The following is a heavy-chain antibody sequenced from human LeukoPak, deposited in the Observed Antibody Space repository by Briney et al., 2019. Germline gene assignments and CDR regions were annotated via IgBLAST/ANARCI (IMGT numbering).Heavy chain of an antibody. CDR1: GDSVSSNSAA. Sequence: SQTLSLTCAISGDSVSSNSAAWNWIRQSPSRGLEWLGRTYYRSKWYNDYAVSMESRITINPDTSKNQFSLQPNSVTPEDTAVYYCATEVELGIPYSWLDPWGQGVLVTVSS. J-gene: IGHJ5*02. V-gene: IGHV6-1*01. CDR3: ATEVELGIPYSWLDP. D-gene: IGHD7-27*01. CDR2: TYYRSKWYN.